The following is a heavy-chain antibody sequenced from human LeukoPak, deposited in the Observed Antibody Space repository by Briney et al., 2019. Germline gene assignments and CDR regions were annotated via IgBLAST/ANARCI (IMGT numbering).Heavy chain of an antibody. CDR2: IYHSWST. Sequence: SETLSLTCTVSGGSISSSSYFWGWIRQSPGKGLEWIGSIYHSWSTYFNPSLKSRVTISVDTSKNQFSLKLSSVTAADTAVYYCARDFRVCSSGSCYSGPFDYWGQGTLVTVSS. D-gene: IGHD2-15*01. J-gene: IGHJ4*02. CDR1: GGSISSSSYF. CDR3: ARDFRVCSSGSCYSGPFDY. V-gene: IGHV4-39*07.